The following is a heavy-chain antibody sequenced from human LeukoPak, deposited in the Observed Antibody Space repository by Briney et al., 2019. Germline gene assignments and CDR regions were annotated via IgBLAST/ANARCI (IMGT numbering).Heavy chain of an antibody. V-gene: IGHV4-34*01. CDR1: GGSFSGYY. CDR3: ASGVSVWQWLEHYNWFDP. D-gene: IGHD6-19*01. J-gene: IGHJ5*02. Sequence: SETLSLTCAVYGGSFSGYYWSWIRQPPGKGLEWIGEIKHSGSTNYNPSLKSRVTISVDTSKNQFSLKLSSVTAADTAVYYCASGVSVWQWLEHYNWFDPWGQGTLVTLSS. CDR2: IKHSGST.